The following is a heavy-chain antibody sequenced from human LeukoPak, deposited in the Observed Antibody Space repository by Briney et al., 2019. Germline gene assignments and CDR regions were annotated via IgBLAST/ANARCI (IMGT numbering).Heavy chain of an antibody. CDR3: AKPSITMIVVVNYFDY. J-gene: IGHJ4*02. CDR2: IRASDDTT. Sequence: SGGSLRLSCEVFGFTFSTSAMSWVRQAPGKGLEWVSGIRASDDTTYYVDSVKGRFTVSRDNSKNTLYLQMNSLRAEDTAVYYCAKPSITMIVVVNYFDYWGQGTLVTVSS. D-gene: IGHD3-22*01. CDR1: GFTFSTSA. V-gene: IGHV3-23*01.